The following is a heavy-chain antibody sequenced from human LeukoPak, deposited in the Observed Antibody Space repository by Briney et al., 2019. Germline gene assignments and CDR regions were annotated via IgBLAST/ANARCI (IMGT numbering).Heavy chain of an antibody. J-gene: IGHJ3*02. CDR2: ISGSGGST. V-gene: IGHV3-23*01. CDR1: GFTFSSYA. D-gene: IGHD3-22*01. Sequence: PGGSLRLSCAASGFTFSSYAMSWVRQAPGKGLEWVSAISGSGGSTYYADSVKGRFTISRDSSKNTLYLQMNSLRAEDTAVYYCAKHRDMIVVADDAFDIWGQGTMVTVSS. CDR3: AKHRDMIVVADDAFDI.